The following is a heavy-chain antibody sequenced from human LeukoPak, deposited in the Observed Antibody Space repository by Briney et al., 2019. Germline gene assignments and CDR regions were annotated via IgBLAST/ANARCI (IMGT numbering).Heavy chain of an antibody. Sequence: GGSLTLSCAASGFTFSSYAMSWLRQAPGQGLEWVSAICGSGGSTYYADSVKGRFTISRDNSKNTLYLQMNSLRADDTAVYYCAKNDILLWFGESYFDYWGQGTLVTVSS. V-gene: IGHV3-23*01. D-gene: IGHD3-10*01. CDR3: AKNDILLWFGESYFDY. CDR2: ICGSGGST. CDR1: GFTFSSYA. J-gene: IGHJ4*02.